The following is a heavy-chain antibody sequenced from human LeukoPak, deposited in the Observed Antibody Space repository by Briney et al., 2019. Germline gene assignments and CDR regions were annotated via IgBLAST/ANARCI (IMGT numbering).Heavy chain of an antibody. J-gene: IGHJ4*02. D-gene: IGHD6-13*01. CDR1: GFTFSDYA. V-gene: IGHV3-23*01. Sequence: PGGSLRLSCTVSGFTFSDYAVSWVRQAPGKGLEWVSAISDSGGSTFYADSVKGRFTISRDNSKNTLYLQMNSLRAEDTAVYYCASRSSSWPYFDYWGQGTLVTVSS. CDR2: ISDSGGST. CDR3: ASRSSSWPYFDY.